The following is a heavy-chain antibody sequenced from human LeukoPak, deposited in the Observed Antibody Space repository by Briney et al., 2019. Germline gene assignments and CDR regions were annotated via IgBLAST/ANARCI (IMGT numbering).Heavy chain of an antibody. CDR3: ARQGYSSGWSPLDY. CDR1: GGSISSHY. Sequence: SSETLSLTCTVSGGSISSHYWSWIRQPPGKGLEWIGYIYYSGSTNYNPSLKSRVTISVDTSKNQFSLKLSSVTAADTAVYYCARQGYSSGWSPLDYWGQGTLVTVSS. D-gene: IGHD6-19*01. CDR2: IYYSGST. J-gene: IGHJ4*02. V-gene: IGHV4-59*08.